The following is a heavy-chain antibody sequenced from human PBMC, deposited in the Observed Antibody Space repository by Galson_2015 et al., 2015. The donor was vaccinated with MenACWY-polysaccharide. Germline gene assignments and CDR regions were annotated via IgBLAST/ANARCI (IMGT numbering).Heavy chain of an antibody. D-gene: IGHD3-10*01. V-gene: IGHV3-74*01. CDR3: AKYGSGSFYLD. J-gene: IGHJ4*02. CDR2: INNIGTSI. Sequence: SLRLSCAASGFTFSTYWMVWVRQAPGKGLAWVSRINNIGTSIAYADSVKGRFTISRDNSKNTLYLQMNSLRAEDTAVYYCAKYGSGSFYLDWGQGTLVTVSS. CDR1: GFTFSTYW.